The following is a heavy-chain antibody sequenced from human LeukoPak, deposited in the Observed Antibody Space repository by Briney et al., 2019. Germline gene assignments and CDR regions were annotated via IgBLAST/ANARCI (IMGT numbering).Heavy chain of an antibody. D-gene: IGHD3-9*01. CDR2: GGTT. Sequence: GGTTYYADSVKGRFTVSRDNSKNSFSLQMNSLSADDTGVYYCARGSGDILTGYSGMDVWGQGTTVTVSS. J-gene: IGHJ6*02. CDR3: ARGSGDILTGYSGMDV. V-gene: IGHV3-53*01.